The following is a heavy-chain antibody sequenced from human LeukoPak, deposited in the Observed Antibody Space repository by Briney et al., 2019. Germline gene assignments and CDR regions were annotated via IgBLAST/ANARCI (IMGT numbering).Heavy chain of an antibody. Sequence: GGSLGLSCAASGFTFSSYWMSWVRQAPGKGLEWVANIKQDGSEKYYVDSVKGRFTISRDNAKNSLYLQMNSLRAEDTAVYYCARETYYDFWSGYYSPGGLDYYGMDVWGQGTTVTVSS. CDR1: GFTFSSYW. D-gene: IGHD3-3*01. J-gene: IGHJ6*02. V-gene: IGHV3-7*01. CDR3: ARETYYDFWSGYYSPGGLDYYGMDV. CDR2: IKQDGSEK.